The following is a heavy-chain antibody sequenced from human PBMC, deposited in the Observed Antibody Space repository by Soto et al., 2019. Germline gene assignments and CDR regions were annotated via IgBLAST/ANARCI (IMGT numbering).Heavy chain of an antibody. CDR1: GFTFSSYA. CDR3: AKDPAYYDILTGYYIGWFDP. D-gene: IGHD3-9*01. J-gene: IGHJ5*02. V-gene: IGHV3-23*01. CDR2: ISGSGGST. Sequence: PGGSLRLSCAASGFTFSSYAMSWVRQAPGKGLEWVSAISGSGGSTYYADYVKGRFTISRDNSKNTLYLQMNSLRAEDTAVYYCAKDPAYYDILTGYYIGWFDPWGQGTLVTVSS.